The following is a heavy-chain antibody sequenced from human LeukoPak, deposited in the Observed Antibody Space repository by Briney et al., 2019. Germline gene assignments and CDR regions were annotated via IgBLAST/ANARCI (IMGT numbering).Heavy chain of an antibody. CDR3: AREVGYGDYGDLNYFDY. CDR1: GGSISNYY. Sequence: SETLSLTCTVSGGSISNYYWSWIRQPPGKGLEWIGYIYYSGSTNYNPSLKSRVTISVDTSKNQFSLKLRSVTAADTAVYYCAREVGYGDYGDLNYFDYWGQGTLVTVSS. V-gene: IGHV4-59*01. CDR2: IYYSGST. D-gene: IGHD4-17*01. J-gene: IGHJ4*02.